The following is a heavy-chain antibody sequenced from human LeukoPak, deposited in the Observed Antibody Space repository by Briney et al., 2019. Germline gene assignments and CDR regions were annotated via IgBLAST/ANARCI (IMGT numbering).Heavy chain of an antibody. Sequence: SETLSLTCTVSGGSISSSSYYWGWIRQPPGKGLEWIESIYYSGSTYYNPSLKSRVTISVDTSKNQFSLKLSSVTAADTAVYYCARQAISDSNWFDPWGQGTLVTVSS. CDR3: ARQAISDSNWFDP. CDR1: GGSISSSSYY. D-gene: IGHD3-9*01. J-gene: IGHJ5*02. CDR2: IYYSGST. V-gene: IGHV4-39*01.